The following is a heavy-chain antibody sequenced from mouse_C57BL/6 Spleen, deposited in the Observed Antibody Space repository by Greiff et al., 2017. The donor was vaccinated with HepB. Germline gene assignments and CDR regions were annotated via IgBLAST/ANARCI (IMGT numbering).Heavy chain of an antibody. Sequence: DVHLVESGGGLVKPGGSLKLSCAASGFTFSDYGMHWVRQAPEKGLEWVAYISSGSSTIYYADTVKGRFTISRDNAKNTLFLQMTSLRSEDTAMYYCARAFITTVVGYFDVWGTGTTVTVSS. D-gene: IGHD1-1*01. CDR3: ARAFITTVVGYFDV. V-gene: IGHV5-17*01. CDR2: ISSGSSTI. CDR1: GFTFSDYG. J-gene: IGHJ1*03.